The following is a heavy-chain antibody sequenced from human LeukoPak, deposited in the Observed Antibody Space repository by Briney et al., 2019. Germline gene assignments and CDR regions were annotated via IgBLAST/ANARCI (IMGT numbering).Heavy chain of an antibody. CDR2: IWYDGSNK. D-gene: IGHD3-16*01. CDR3: ARSGIPYDYDINWFDP. V-gene: IGHV3-33*01. J-gene: IGHJ5*02. CDR1: GFTFSSYG. Sequence: PGGSLRLSCAASGFTFSSYGMHWVRQAPGKGLEWVAVIWYDGSNKYYADSVKGRFTISRDNSKNTLYLQMNSLRAEDTAVYYCARSGIPYDYDINWFDPWGQGTLVTVSP.